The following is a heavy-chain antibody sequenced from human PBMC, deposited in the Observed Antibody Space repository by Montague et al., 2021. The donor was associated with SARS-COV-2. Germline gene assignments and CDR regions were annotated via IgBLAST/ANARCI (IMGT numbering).Heavy chain of an antibody. D-gene: IGHD3-10*01. J-gene: IGHJ6*02. Sequence: SETRSLTCTVSGGSISSRNYYWGWIRQPPGKGLEWIGNMYYSGSTYYNPSLKSRVTISIDTSKNQFSLKLSSVTAADTAVYYCARDDIVLQGVTKGMDVWGQGTTVTVSS. V-gene: IGHV4-39*07. CDR3: ARDDIVLQGVTKGMDV. CDR1: GGSISSRNYY. CDR2: MYYSGST.